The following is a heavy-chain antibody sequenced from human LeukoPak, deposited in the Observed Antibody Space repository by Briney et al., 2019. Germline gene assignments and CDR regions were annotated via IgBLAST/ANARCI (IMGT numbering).Heavy chain of an antibody. V-gene: IGHV4-39*01. J-gene: IGHJ4*02. CDR2: IFYSGTT. Sequence: SETLSLTCTVSGGSIGSYSYYWAWIRQPPGKGLEWIGSIFYSGTTFYNPSLKSRVTIFVDTSKNQFSLKLNSVTAADTAVYYCARRDIVTTINTWGQGTLVTVSS. CDR3: ARRDIVTTINT. D-gene: IGHD5-12*01. CDR1: GGSIGSYSYY.